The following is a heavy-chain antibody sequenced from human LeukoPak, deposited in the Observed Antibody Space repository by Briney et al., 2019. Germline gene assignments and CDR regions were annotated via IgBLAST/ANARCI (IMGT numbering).Heavy chain of an antibody. CDR3: ARDSRDYGGNSTYYYYYGMDV. J-gene: IGHJ6*02. Sequence: GGSLRLSCAAPGFTFSDYYMSWIRQAPGKGLEWVSYISSSGSTIYYADSVKGRFTISRDNAKNSLYLQMNSLRAEDTAVYYCARDSRDYGGNSTYYYYYGMDVWGQGTTVTVSS. V-gene: IGHV3-11*01. D-gene: IGHD4-17*01. CDR2: ISSSGSTI. CDR1: GFTFSDYY.